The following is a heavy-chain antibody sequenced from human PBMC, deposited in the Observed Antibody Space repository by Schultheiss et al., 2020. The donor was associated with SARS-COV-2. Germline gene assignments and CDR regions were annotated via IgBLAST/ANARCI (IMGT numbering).Heavy chain of an antibody. CDR2: INSDGSST. D-gene: IGHD2-15*01. V-gene: IGHV3-74*01. Sequence: GESLKISCAASGFTFSNAWMSWVRQAPGKGLVWVSRINSDGSSTSYADSVKGRFTISRDNAKNTLYLQMNSLRAEDTAVYYCARGNSAGTRGGSPGWYFDLWGRGTLVTVSS. CDR1: GFTFSNAW. CDR3: ARGNSAGTRGGSPGWYFDL. J-gene: IGHJ2*01.